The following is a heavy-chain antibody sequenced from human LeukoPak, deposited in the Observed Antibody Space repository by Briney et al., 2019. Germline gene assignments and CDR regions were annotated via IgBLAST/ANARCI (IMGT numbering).Heavy chain of an antibody. V-gene: IGHV3-7*01. J-gene: IGHJ4*02. CDR3: AKGGIDYDILTGRAIDY. CDR1: GFTFISYW. D-gene: IGHD3-9*01. Sequence: GGSLRLSCAASGFTFISYWMSWVRQAPGKGLEWVANIKQDGSEKYYVGSVKGRFTISRDNAKNSLYLQMNSLRAEDTAVYYCAKGGIDYDILTGRAIDYWGQGTLVTVSS. CDR2: IKQDGSEK.